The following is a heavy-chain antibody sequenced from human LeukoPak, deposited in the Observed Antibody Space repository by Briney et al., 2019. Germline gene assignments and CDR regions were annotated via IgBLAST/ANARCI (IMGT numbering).Heavy chain of an antibody. D-gene: IGHD5-18*01. CDR3: ANGQLWSPSH. J-gene: IGHJ4*02. CDR2: ISGSGGST. V-gene: IGHV3-23*01. Sequence: PGGSLRLSCAASGFTFSSYAMSWVRQAPGKGLEWVSAISGSGGSTYYADSVKGRFTISRDNSRNTLYLQMNSLRAEDTAVYYCANGQLWSPSHWGQGTLVTVSS. CDR1: GFTFSSYA.